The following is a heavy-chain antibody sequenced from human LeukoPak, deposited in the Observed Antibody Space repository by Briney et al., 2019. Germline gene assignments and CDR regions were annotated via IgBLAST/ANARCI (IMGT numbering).Heavy chain of an antibody. D-gene: IGHD1-26*01. CDR3: ARASVGFTNFDY. CDR1: GGSISSGGYY. CDR2: IYSGGST. Sequence: PSETLSLTCTVSGGSISSGGYYWSWVRQAPGKGLEWVSVIYSGGSTYYADSVKGRFTISRDNSKNTLYLQINSLRAEDTAVYYCARASVGFTNFDYWGQGTLVTVSS. V-gene: IGHV3-53*01. J-gene: IGHJ4*02.